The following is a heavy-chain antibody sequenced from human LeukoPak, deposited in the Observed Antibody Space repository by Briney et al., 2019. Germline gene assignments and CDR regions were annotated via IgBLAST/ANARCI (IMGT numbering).Heavy chain of an antibody. CDR1: GFTFSSYG. Sequence: GGSLRLSCAASGFTFSSYGMHWVRQAPGKGLEWVAFIRYDGINTYYADSVKGRFTISRDNSKNTLYLQMDSLRAEDTAVYYCAKLGIAVAGPYYFDYWGQGTLVTVSS. V-gene: IGHV3-30*02. D-gene: IGHD6-19*01. CDR2: IRYDGINT. CDR3: AKLGIAVAGPYYFDY. J-gene: IGHJ4*02.